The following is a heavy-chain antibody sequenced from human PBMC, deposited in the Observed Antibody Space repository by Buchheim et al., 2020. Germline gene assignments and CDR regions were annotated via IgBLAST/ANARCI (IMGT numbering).Heavy chain of an antibody. CDR1: GGSFSGYY. CDR3: ARGFCSGGSCYAWGLYYYYGMDV. D-gene: IGHD2-15*01. CDR2: ISHSGST. V-gene: IGHV4-34*01. J-gene: IGHJ6*02. Sequence: QVQLQQWGAGLLKPSETLSLTCAVYGGSFSGYYWSWIRQPPGKGLEWIGEISHSGSTNYNPSLKSRVTISVDTSKNQFSLKLSSVTAADTAVYYCARGFCSGGSCYAWGLYYYYGMDVWGQGTT.